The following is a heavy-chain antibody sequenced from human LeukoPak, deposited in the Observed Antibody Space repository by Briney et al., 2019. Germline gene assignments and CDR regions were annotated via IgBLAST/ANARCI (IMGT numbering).Heavy chain of an antibody. CDR3: ARDSSGWYDH. J-gene: IGHJ5*02. Sequence: GGSLRLSCAASGFTFRSYSMSWVRQAPGRGLEWVSVIYAGGTTYYADSVRGRFTISRDNSKNTLYLQMNSLRDEDTAVYYCARDSSGWYDHWGQGTLVTVSS. V-gene: IGHV3-53*01. CDR2: IYAGGTT. D-gene: IGHD6-19*01. CDR1: GFTFRSYS.